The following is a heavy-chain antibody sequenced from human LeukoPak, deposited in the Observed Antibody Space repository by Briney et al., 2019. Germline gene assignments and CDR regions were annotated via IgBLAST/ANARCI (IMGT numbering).Heavy chain of an antibody. J-gene: IGHJ4*02. V-gene: IGHV1-18*01. Sequence: GASVKVSCKASGYTFTSHGISWVRQAPGQGLEWMEWISSNNGNTKYAQKFQGRVTMTTETSTSTAYMELRSLRSDDTAVYYCARDEGGPVNYWGQGTLVTVSS. D-gene: IGHD3-16*01. CDR1: GYTFTSHG. CDR2: ISSNNGNT. CDR3: ARDEGGPVNY.